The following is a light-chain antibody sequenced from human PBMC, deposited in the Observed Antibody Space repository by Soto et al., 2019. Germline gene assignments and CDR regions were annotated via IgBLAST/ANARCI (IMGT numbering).Light chain of an antibody. CDR2: GNG. J-gene: IGLJ1*01. Sequence: QSVLTQPPSVSGAPGQRVTISCTGSSSNIGAGYDVHWYQQLPGTAPKLLIYGNGNRPSGVPDRFSGSKSGTSASLAITGLQAEDEADYYCQSTGVFGTGTKVTVL. V-gene: IGLV1-40*01. CDR1: SSNIGAGYD. CDR3: QSTGV.